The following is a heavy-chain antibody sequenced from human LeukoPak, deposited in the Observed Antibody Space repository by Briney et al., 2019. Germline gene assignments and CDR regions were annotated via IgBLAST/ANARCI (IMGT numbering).Heavy chain of an antibody. CDR1: GFTFSNYG. D-gene: IGHD5-18*01. CDR2: IWYDGNNK. CDR3: AKDWGYTTMVSYYFDY. J-gene: IGHJ4*02. Sequence: GGSLRLSCAASGFTFSNYGIHWVRQAPGKGLDWVAVIWYDGNNKYYADSVKGRFTISRDNSKNTLYLQMNSLRAEDTAVYYCAKDWGYTTMVSYYFDYWGQGALVTVSS. V-gene: IGHV3-33*06.